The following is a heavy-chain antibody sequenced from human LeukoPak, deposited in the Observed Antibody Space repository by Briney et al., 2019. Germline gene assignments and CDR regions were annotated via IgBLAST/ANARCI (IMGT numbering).Heavy chain of an antibody. CDR3: ARENYETYSMDI. J-gene: IGHJ6*02. CDR1: GYTFTNFG. Sequence: ASVKVSCKASGYTFTNFGVSWVRQAPGQGLEWMGWISTYNGNTNYAHKIQGRVTMTTDTSTSAAYMELGSLSSDDTAVYYCARENYETYSMDIWGQGTTVIVSS. D-gene: IGHD3-22*01. CDR2: ISTYNGNT. V-gene: IGHV1-18*01.